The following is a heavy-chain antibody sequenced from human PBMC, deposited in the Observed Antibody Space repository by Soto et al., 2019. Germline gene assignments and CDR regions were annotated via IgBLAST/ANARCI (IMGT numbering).Heavy chain of an antibody. Sequence: EVQLVESGGGLLQPGRSLRLSCAASGFTFSSYWMHWVRQAPGKGLVWVSRINSDGSSTSYADSVRGRFTISRDNAKNTVYLQMNSLSAEDTAVYYCARDPYDASRYHYYYGMDVWGQGTTVTVSS. CDR1: GFTFSSYW. D-gene: IGHD5-12*01. V-gene: IGHV3-74*01. CDR2: INSDGSST. J-gene: IGHJ6*02. CDR3: ARDPYDASRYHYYYGMDV.